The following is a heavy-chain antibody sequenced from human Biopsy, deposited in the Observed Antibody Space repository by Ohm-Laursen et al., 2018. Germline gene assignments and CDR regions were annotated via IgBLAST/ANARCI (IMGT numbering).Heavy chain of an antibody. D-gene: IGHD3-22*01. CDR1: GYTFTGYH. J-gene: IGHJ5*02. CDR3: TRGGYYYDSLAYYYWFDP. V-gene: IGHV1-2*02. CDR2: INAKTGDT. Sequence: ASVKVSCKASGYTFTGYHVHWVRQAPGQGLEWMGWINAKTGDTNYAQKFQGRVTMTRDTSISTTYVDLSSLRSDDTAVYYCTRGGYYYDSLAYYYWFDPWGQGTLVTVSS.